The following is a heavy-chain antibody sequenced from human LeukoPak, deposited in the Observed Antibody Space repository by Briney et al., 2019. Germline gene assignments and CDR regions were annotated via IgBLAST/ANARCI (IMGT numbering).Heavy chain of an antibody. CDR3: TKYTWNFFDS. D-gene: IGHD1-20*01. Sequence: AGGSLRLSCGASGFTFSDYSMNWVRQAPGRGLEWVGRIKSRGDGGTPDYAAPVKGRFTISRDDSEDTLYLQMNSLKAEDTAMYYCTKYTWNFFDSWGQGTMVTVSS. CDR2: IKSRGDGGTP. J-gene: IGHJ4*02. CDR1: GFTFSDYS. V-gene: IGHV3-15*01.